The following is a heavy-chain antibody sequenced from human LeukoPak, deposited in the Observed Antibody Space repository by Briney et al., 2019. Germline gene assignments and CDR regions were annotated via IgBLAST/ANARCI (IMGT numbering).Heavy chain of an antibody. Sequence: SETLSLTCTVSGGSISSYYWSWIRQPPGKGLEWIGYIYYSGSTNYNPSLKSRVTISVDTSKNQFSLKLSSVTAADTAVYYCARGYSSSWYSEAYYYYGMDVWGQGTTVTVSS. J-gene: IGHJ6*02. CDR3: ARGYSSSWYSEAYYYYGMDV. CDR1: GGSISSYY. CDR2: IYYSGST. D-gene: IGHD6-13*01. V-gene: IGHV4-59*01.